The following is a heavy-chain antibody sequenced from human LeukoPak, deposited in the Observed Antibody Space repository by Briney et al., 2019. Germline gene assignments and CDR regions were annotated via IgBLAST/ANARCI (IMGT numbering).Heavy chain of an antibody. V-gene: IGHV4-34*01. Sequence: SETLSLTCAVYGGSFSGYYWSWIRQPPGKGLEWIGEINHSGSTNYNPSLKSRVTISVDTSKNQFSLKLSSVTAADTAVYYCARGGPVYSSSWYWFDPWGQGTLVTISS. CDR2: INHSGST. CDR1: GGSFSGYY. CDR3: ARGGPVYSSSWYWFDP. D-gene: IGHD6-13*01. J-gene: IGHJ5*02.